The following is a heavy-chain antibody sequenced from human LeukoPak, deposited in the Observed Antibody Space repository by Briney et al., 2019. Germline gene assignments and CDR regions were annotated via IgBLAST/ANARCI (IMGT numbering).Heavy chain of an antibody. D-gene: IGHD5-24*01. Sequence: ASVKVSCKASGYTFTSYYIHWVRQAPGQGLEWMGIINPSGGSTSYAQKFQGRVTMTRDMSTSTVYMELSSLRSEDTAVYYCARDGYNSLLGYWGQGTLVTVSS. CDR2: INPSGGST. CDR1: GYTFTSYY. J-gene: IGHJ4*02. CDR3: ARDGYNSLLGY. V-gene: IGHV1-46*01.